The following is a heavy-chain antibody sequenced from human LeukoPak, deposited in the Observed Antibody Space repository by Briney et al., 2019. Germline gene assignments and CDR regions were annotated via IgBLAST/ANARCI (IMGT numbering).Heavy chain of an antibody. CDR2: INHSGST. CDR3: ASRPLGAAVAYY. D-gene: IGHD6-19*01. Sequence: SETLSLTCTVSGGSISSSSYYWGWIRQPPGKGLEWIGEINHSGSTNYNPSLKSRVTISVDTSKNQFSLKLSSVTAADTAVYYCASRPLGAAVAYYWGQGTLVTVSS. J-gene: IGHJ4*02. V-gene: IGHV4-39*07. CDR1: GGSISSSSYY.